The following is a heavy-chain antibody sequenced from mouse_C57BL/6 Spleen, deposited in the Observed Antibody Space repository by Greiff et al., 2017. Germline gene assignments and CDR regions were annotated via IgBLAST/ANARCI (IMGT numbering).Heavy chain of an antibody. Sequence: QVQLQQPGAELVMPGASVKLSCKASGYTFTSYWMHWVKQRPGQGLEWIGEIDPSDSYTNYNQKFKGKSTLTVDKSSSTAYMQLSSLTSEDSAVYYCARPDGYPFAYWGQGTLVTVSA. V-gene: IGHV1-69*01. CDR2: IDPSDSYT. CDR1: GYTFTSYW. J-gene: IGHJ3*01. D-gene: IGHD2-3*01. CDR3: ARPDGYPFAY.